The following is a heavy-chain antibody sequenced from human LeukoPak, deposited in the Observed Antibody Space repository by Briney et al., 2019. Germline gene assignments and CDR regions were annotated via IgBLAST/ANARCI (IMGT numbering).Heavy chain of an antibody. CDR2: IIGSSTYT. D-gene: IGHD4-17*01. J-gene: IGHJ4*02. V-gene: IGHV3-21*01. CDR1: GFTFSTYT. CDR3: ARDLYGDYAIDS. Sequence: GGSLRLSCAASGFTFSTYTMNWVRQAPGKGLEWVSSIIGSSTYTYYADSVKGRFTISRDNAKNSLYLQMNSLRAEDTAVYYCARDLYGDYAIDSWGQGTLITVSS.